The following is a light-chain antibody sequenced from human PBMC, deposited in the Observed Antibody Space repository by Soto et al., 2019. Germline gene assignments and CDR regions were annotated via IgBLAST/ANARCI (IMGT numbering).Light chain of an antibody. CDR2: YAS. Sequence: SYELTHQPSVSVAPGMTARITCGGNNIGNKSVHWYQQKPGQAPVLVIYYASDRPSGIPERFSGSNSGNTATLTISRVEAGDEADYYCQVWDSTSDVVFGGGTKVTVL. CDR3: QVWDSTSDVV. V-gene: IGLV3-21*04. J-gene: IGLJ2*01. CDR1: NIGNKS.